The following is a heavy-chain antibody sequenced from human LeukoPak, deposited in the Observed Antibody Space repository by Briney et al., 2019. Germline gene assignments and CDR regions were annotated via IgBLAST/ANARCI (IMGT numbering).Heavy chain of an antibody. J-gene: IGHJ4*02. D-gene: IGHD3-22*01. CDR1: GFTFSNYG. Sequence: GGSLRLSCAASGFTFSNYGMHWVRQAQGKGLEWVAVISYDESYNYYADSVRGRFTISRDNSKNTLYLQMNSLRAEDTAVYYCAKEGRASSGQYYFDYWGQGTLVTVSS. V-gene: IGHV3-30*18. CDR3: AKEGRASSGQYYFDY. CDR2: ISYDESYN.